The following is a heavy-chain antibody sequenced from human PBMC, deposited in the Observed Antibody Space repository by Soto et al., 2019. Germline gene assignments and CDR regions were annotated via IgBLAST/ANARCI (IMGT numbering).Heavy chain of an antibody. CDR3: ARGPSGDKVDS. J-gene: IGHJ4*02. CDR1: SGSISTVDYW. Sequence: QVQLQESGRGLVKPSQTLSLTCTVSSGSISTVDYWWSWIRQSPDMGLEWIGHIYDGGRTYNNPSLESRVTMSVDTSKSQLSLTLSSVSAADTAAYYCARGPSGDKVDSWGQGTLITVSS. CDR2: IYDGGRT. V-gene: IGHV4-30-4*01. D-gene: IGHD7-27*01.